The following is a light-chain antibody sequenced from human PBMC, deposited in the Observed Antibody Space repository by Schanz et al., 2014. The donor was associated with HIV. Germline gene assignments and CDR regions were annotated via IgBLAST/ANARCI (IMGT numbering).Light chain of an antibody. V-gene: IGKV1-27*01. CDR3: QKYNSALWT. CDR1: QAISNY. Sequence: DIQMTQSPSSLSAGVGDRVTITCRASQAISNYLAWYQQKPGKAPKLLIYAASNLQSGVPSRFSGSGSGTDFTLTISSLQPEDVATYYCQKYNSALWTFGQGTKVETK. CDR2: AAS. J-gene: IGKJ1*01.